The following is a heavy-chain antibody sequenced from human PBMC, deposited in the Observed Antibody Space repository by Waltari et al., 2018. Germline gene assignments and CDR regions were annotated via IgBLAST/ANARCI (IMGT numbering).Heavy chain of an antibody. CDR2: ISSSSSYI. D-gene: IGHD5-18*01. J-gene: IGHJ6*03. Sequence: EVQLVESGGGLVKPGGSLRLSCAASGFTFSSYSMNWVRQAPGKGLEWVSSISSSSSYIYYADSVKGRFTISRDNDKNSLYLQMNSLRAEDTAVYYCARDPSGYSYGYSHYYYYYMDVWGKGTTVTVSS. CDR1: GFTFSSYS. V-gene: IGHV3-21*01. CDR3: ARDPSGYSYGYSHYYYYYMDV.